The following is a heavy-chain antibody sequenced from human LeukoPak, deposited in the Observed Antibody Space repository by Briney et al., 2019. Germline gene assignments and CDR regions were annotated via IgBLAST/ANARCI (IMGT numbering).Heavy chain of an antibody. J-gene: IGHJ4*02. CDR2: INHSGST. Sequence: PSETLSLTCVVYGGSFSGYYWSWIRQPPGKGLEWIGEINHSGSTNYNPSLKSRVTISVDTSKNQFSLKLSSVTAADTAVYYCAIMNYYDSSGYYYEAGHWGQGTLVTVSS. CDR1: GGSFSGYY. D-gene: IGHD3-22*01. V-gene: IGHV4-34*01. CDR3: AIMNYYDSSGYYYEAGH.